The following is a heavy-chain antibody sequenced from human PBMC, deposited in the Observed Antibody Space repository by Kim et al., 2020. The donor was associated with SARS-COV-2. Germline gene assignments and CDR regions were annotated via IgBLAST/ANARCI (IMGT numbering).Heavy chain of an antibody. CDR2: INAGNGNT. D-gene: IGHD3-22*01. CDR1: GYTFTSYA. V-gene: IGHV1-3*01. CDR3: ASSMVMGPMDYYYGMDV. Sequence: ASVKVSCKASGYTFTSYAMHWVRQAPGQRLEWMGWINAGNGNTKYSQKFQGRVTITRDTSASTAYMELSSLRSEDTAVYYCASSMVMGPMDYYYGMDVWGQGTTVTVSS. J-gene: IGHJ6*02.